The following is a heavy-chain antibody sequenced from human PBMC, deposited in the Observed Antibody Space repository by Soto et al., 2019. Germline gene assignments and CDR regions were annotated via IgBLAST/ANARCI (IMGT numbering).Heavy chain of an antibody. J-gene: IGHJ4*02. CDR3: ALRRGYSNYGRNPSAPNFDY. Sequence: GASLKVSCKASGGTFSSYAISWVRQAPGQGLEWMGGIIPIFGTANYAQKFQGRVTITADESTSTAYMELSSLRSEDTAVYYCALRRGYSNYGRNPSAPNFDYWGQGTLVTVSS. D-gene: IGHD4-4*01. V-gene: IGHV1-69*13. CDR1: GGTFSSYA. CDR2: IIPIFGTA.